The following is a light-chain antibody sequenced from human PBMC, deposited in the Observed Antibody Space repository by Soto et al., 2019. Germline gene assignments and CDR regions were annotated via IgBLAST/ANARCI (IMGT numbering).Light chain of an antibody. CDR3: NSYTSSSSLYV. CDR1: SSDVGGFNY. J-gene: IGLJ1*01. Sequence: QSALTQPASVSGSPGQSITISCTGTSSDVGGFNYVSWYQQHPGKAPKLMIYDVNSRPSGVSHRFSGSKSGNTASLTISGLQAEDAADYYCNSYTSSSSLYVFGSGTKLTVL. CDR2: DVN. V-gene: IGLV2-14*01.